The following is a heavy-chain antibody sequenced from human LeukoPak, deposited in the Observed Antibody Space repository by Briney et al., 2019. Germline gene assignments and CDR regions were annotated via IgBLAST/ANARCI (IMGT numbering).Heavy chain of an antibody. Sequence: GGSLRLSCAASGFTFSSYAMSWVRQAPGKGPEWVSSISGSGGSTYYADSVKGRFTISRDNSKNTLYLQMNSLRAEDTAVYYCAKYCSGVSCYGGFDSWGQGTLVTVSS. CDR1: GFTFSSYA. D-gene: IGHD2-15*01. CDR3: AKYCSGVSCYGGFDS. V-gene: IGHV3-23*01. CDR2: ISGSGGST. J-gene: IGHJ4*02.